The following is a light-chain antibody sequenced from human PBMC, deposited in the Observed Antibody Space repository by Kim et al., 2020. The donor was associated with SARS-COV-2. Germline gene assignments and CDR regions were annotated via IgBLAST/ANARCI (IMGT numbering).Light chain of an antibody. J-gene: IGLJ3*02. CDR2: RNN. CDR1: RNSVGNQG. Sequence: TQAATLTCTGNRNSVGNQGAAWLQQHQRHPPKLLSCRNNNRPSGISERLSASRSGNTASLTITGLQPEDEADYYCSAWDSSLSAWVFGGGTKLTV. CDR3: SAWDSSLSAWV. V-gene: IGLV10-54*01.